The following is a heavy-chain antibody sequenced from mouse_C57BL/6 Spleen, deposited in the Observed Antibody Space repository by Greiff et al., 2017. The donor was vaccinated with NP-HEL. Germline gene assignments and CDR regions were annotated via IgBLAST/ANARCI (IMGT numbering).Heavy chain of an antibody. D-gene: IGHD2-4*01. CDR2: INPYNGGT. CDR1: GYTFTDYY. J-gene: IGHJ2*01. Sequence: EVQLQQSGPVLVKPGASVKMSCKASGYTFTDYYMNWVKQSHGKSLEWIGVINPYNGGTSYNQKFKGKATLTVDKSSSTAYMELNSLTSEDSAVYYCESRIYYDYDGYYFDYWGQGTTLTVSS. CDR3: ESRIYYDYDGYYFDY. V-gene: IGHV1-19*01.